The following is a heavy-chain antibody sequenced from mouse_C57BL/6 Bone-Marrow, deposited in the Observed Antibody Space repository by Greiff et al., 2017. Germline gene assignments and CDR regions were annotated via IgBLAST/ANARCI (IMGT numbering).Heavy chain of an antibody. CDR3: ARPPYGSSPSFAY. CDR2: IYPRDGST. Sequence: QVQLKESGPELVKPGASVKLSCKASGYTFTSYDINWVKQRPGQGLEWIGWIYPRDGSTKYNEKFKGKATLTVDTSSSTAYMELHSLTSEDSAVYFCARPPYGSSPSFAYWGQGTLVTVSA. V-gene: IGHV1-85*01. CDR1: GYTFTSYD. J-gene: IGHJ3*01. D-gene: IGHD1-1*01.